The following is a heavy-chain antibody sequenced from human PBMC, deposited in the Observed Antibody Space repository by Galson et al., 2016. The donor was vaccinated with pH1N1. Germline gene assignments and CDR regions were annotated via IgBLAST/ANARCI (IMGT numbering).Heavy chain of an antibody. CDR3: AGRYYFDY. Sequence: SVKVSCKASGYSVTRYYMHWVRQAPGQGLEWMGIIDPSDGTTTYSQKFQGRITMTRDTPTNSVYMELSSLTSDDTAVYYCAGRYYFDYWGQGTLITVSS. CDR1: GYSVTRYY. J-gene: IGHJ4*02. V-gene: IGHV1-46*01. CDR2: IDPSDGTT.